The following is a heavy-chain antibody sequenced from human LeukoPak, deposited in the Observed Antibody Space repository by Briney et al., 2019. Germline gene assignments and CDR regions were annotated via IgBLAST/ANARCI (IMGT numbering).Heavy chain of an antibody. CDR2: ISSSSSYI. CDR3: ARGFEWELLRRGYYFDY. J-gene: IGHJ4*02. Sequence: GGSLRLSCAASGFTFSSYAMSWVRQAPGKGLEWVSSISSSSSYIYYADSVKGRFTISRDNAKNSLYLQMNSLRAEDTAVYYCARGFEWELLRRGYYFDYWGQGTLVTVSS. V-gene: IGHV3-21*01. D-gene: IGHD1-26*01. CDR1: GFTFSSYA.